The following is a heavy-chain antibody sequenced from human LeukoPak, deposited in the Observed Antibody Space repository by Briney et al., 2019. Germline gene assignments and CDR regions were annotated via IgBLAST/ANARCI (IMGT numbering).Heavy chain of an antibody. CDR3: AKDYYGSGTYFYSYSYMDV. D-gene: IGHD3-10*01. CDR1: GFSFSIYA. Sequence: QPGGSLRLSCAASGFSFSIYAMSWGRQAPGKGLEWVSGISGSGYSTNYADSAKGRITISRDNAKDTLYLQMNSLRAEDTAVYYCAKDYYGSGTYFYSYSYMDVWGKGTTVTVSS. J-gene: IGHJ6*03. CDR2: ISGSGYST. V-gene: IGHV3-23*01.